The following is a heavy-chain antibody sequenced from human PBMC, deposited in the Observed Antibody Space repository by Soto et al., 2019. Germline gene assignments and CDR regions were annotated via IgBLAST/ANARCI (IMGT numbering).Heavy chain of an antibody. CDR3: ATRSPAFDY. CDR1: GYTFTSYG. J-gene: IGHJ4*02. Sequence: QVQLVQSGPEVKKPGASVKVSCKTSGYTFTSYGITWVRQAPGQGLEWMGWITTDKGKTTYAQKFQGRVTMTTDISTSTAYMERRSLRSDDTAVYYCATRSPAFDYWGQGTLVTVSS. CDR2: ITTDKGKT. V-gene: IGHV1-18*01.